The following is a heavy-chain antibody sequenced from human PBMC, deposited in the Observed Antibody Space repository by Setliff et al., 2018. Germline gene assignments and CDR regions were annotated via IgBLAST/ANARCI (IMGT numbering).Heavy chain of an antibody. CDR3: ARVRPPLRFLNWFDP. CDR2: IYTSGST. D-gene: IGHD3-3*01. CDR1: GGSFSDYY. J-gene: IGHJ5*02. V-gene: IGHV4-59*10. Sequence: PSETLSLTCAVYGGSFSDYYWGWIRQPAGKGLEWIGRIYTSGSTNYKPPLKSRVTISVDTSKNQFSLKLSSVTAADTAVYYCARVRPPLRFLNWFDPWGQGTLVTVSS.